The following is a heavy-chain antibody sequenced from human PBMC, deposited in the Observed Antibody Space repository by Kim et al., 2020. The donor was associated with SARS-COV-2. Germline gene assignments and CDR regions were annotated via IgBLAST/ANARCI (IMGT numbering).Heavy chain of an antibody. CDR2: ISAYNGNT. CDR3: ARGGLTPTRYYYGMDV. J-gene: IGHJ6*02. V-gene: IGHV1-18*01. D-gene: IGHD2-21*01. CDR1: GYTFTSYG. Sequence: ASVKVSCKASGYTFTSYGISWVRQAPGQGLEWMGWISAYNGNTNYAQKLQGRVTMTTDTSTSTAYMELRGLRSDDTAVYYCARGGLTPTRYYYGMDVWGQGTTVTVSS.